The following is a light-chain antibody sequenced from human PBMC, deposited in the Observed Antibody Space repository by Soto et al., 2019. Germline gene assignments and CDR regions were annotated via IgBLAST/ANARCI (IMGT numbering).Light chain of an antibody. Sequence: DIVMTQSPDSLAVSLGERATINCKSSQNLLYSPNNKNYLAWYQQKPGQPPKLLFYWASIRESGVPDRFSGGGSGIDFILTISSLQADDVAVYYCQQYYTDWTFGPGTKVDIK. CDR1: QNLLYSPNNKNY. J-gene: IGKJ3*01. CDR3: QQYYTDWT. V-gene: IGKV4-1*01. CDR2: WAS.